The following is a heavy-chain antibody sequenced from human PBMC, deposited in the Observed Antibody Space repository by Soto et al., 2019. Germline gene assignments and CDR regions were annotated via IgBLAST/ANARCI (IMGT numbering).Heavy chain of an antibody. CDR2: INHSGST. CDR3: ARLDLYGVGAFDI. J-gene: IGHJ3*02. V-gene: IGHV4-34*01. D-gene: IGHD4-17*01. Sequence: QVQLQQWGAGLLKPSETLSLTCAVYGGSFSGCYWSWIRQPPGKGLEWIGEINHSGSTNYNPSLKSRVTISVDTSKNQSSLKLSSVTAADTAVYYCARLDLYGVGAFDIWGQGTMVTVSS. CDR1: GGSFSGCY.